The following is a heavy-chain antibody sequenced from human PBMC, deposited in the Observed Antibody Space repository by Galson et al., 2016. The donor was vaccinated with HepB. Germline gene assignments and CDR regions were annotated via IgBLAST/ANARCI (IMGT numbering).Heavy chain of an antibody. J-gene: IGHJ4*02. D-gene: IGHD1-26*01. CDR1: GGSISSSNW. V-gene: IGHV4-4*02. Sequence: SETLSLTCAVSGGSISSSNWWSWVRQPPGKGLEWIGEIYHSGSSNYNPSLKSRLTISVDKSKNQFSLKLSSVTAADTAVYYCARYSSGSLDYWGQGTLVTVSS. CDR3: ARYSSGSLDY. CDR2: IYHSGSS.